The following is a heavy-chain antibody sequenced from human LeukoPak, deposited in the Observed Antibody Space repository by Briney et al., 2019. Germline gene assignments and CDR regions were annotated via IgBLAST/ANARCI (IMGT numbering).Heavy chain of an antibody. V-gene: IGHV1-18*01. CDR3: ARERYCSSTSCYTGTYYYGMDV. CDR1: GYTFTSYG. Sequence: ASVKVSCKASGYTFTSYGISWVRQAPGQGLEWMGWISAYNGTTNYAQKLQGGVTMTTDTSTSTAYMELRSLRSDDTAVYYCARERYCSSTSCYTGTYYYGMDVWGQGTTVTVSS. CDR2: ISAYNGTT. J-gene: IGHJ6*02. D-gene: IGHD2-2*02.